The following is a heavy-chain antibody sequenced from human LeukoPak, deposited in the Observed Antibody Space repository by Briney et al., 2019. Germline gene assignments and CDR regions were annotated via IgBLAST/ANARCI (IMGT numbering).Heavy chain of an antibody. Sequence: SETLSLTCTVSGGSISSSSYYWGWIRQPPGKELEWIGSIYYSGSTNYNPSLKSRVTISVDTSKNQFSLKLSSVTAADTAVYYCARDQEGIAVPGTKGRAFDPWGQGTLVTVSS. CDR2: IYYSGST. J-gene: IGHJ5*02. D-gene: IGHD6-19*01. CDR3: ARDQEGIAVPGTKGRAFDP. CDR1: GGSISSSSYY. V-gene: IGHV4-39*07.